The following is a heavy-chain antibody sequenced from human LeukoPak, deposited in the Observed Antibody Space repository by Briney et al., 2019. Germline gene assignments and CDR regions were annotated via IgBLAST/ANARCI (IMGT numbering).Heavy chain of an antibody. Sequence: GASVTVSCKASGYTFTSYAMHWVRQAPGQRLEWMGWINAGNGNTKYSQKFQGRVTITRDTSASTAYMELSSLRSEDTAVYYCAMMNYDILTGYYPRDWFDPWGQGTLVTVSS. CDR3: AMMNYDILTGYYPRDWFDP. D-gene: IGHD3-9*01. CDR1: GYTFTSYA. V-gene: IGHV1-3*01. CDR2: INAGNGNT. J-gene: IGHJ5*02.